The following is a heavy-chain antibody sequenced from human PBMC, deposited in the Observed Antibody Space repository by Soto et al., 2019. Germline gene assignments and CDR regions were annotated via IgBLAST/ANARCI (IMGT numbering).Heavy chain of an antibody. D-gene: IGHD5-12*01. Sequence: GGSLRLSCAASGFTFSSYGMHWVRQAPGKGLEWVAVIWYDGSNKYYADSVKGRFTISRDNSKNTLYLQMNSLRAEDTAVYYCAIRERAIVAPSEAFDIWGQGTMVTLSS. CDR2: IWYDGSNK. CDR3: AIRERAIVAPSEAFDI. J-gene: IGHJ3*02. V-gene: IGHV3-33*01. CDR1: GFTFSSYG.